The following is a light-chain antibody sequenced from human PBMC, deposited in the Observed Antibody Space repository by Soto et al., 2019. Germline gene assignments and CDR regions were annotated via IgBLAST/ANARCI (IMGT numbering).Light chain of an antibody. CDR1: NSDVGAYDY. J-gene: IGLJ3*02. CDR2: DVT. Sequence: QSALTQPRSVSGSPGQSVIISCTGTNSDVGAYDYVSWYQQHPGKAPKLIIYDVTKRPSGVPDRFSASKSGNPASLTISGLQAEDEADYYCCSYAGRNPWVFGGGTKVTVL. CDR3: CSYAGRNPWV. V-gene: IGLV2-11*01.